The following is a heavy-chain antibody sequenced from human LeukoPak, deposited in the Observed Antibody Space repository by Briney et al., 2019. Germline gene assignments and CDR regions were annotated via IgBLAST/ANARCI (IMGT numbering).Heavy chain of an antibody. J-gene: IGHJ4*02. CDR3: ARAQIEDY. CDR1: GFIFSSIT. CDR2: ITSSGSSI. V-gene: IGHV3-21*01. Sequence: MPGGSLRLSCTASGFIFSSITMNWVRQAPGKGLEWVSSITSSGSSIYYADSVKGRFTISRDNAKNSLYLQMNSLRAEDTAVYYCARAQIEDYWGQGTLVTVSS.